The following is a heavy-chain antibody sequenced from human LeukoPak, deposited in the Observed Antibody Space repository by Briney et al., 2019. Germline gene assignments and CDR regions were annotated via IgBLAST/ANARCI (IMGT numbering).Heavy chain of an antibody. CDR3: ARGRSPDYWYFDL. CDR1: GFAFSSYN. V-gene: IGHV3-21*01. Sequence: KPGGSLRLSCAASGFAFSSYNMNWVRQAPGKGLEWVSSITTSGSYIYYADSVKGRFTISRDNSNTLYLEMNSLRPEDTAVFYCARGRSPDYWYFDLWGRGTPVTVSS. CDR2: ITTSGSYI. J-gene: IGHJ2*01.